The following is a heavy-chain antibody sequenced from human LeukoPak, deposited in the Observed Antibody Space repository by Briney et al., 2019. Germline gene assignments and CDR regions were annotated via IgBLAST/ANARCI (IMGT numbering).Heavy chain of an antibody. CDR3: AIRDGHTDH. V-gene: IGHV1-2*02. Sequence: GASVKVSCKASGYIFTGYYMHWVRQAPGQGLEWMGWINPNSGGTNYAQKFQGRVTVSSDTSADTAYMEMSSLRSEDKAIYYCAIRDGHTDHWGQGTLVTVSS. CDR1: GYIFTGYY. D-gene: IGHD5-24*01. CDR2: INPNSGGT. J-gene: IGHJ4*02.